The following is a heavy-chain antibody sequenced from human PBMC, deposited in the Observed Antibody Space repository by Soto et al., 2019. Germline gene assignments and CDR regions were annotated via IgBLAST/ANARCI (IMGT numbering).Heavy chain of an antibody. CDR2: IYYSGST. Sequence: QVQLQESGPGLVKPSQTLSLTCTVSGGSISSGGYYWSWIRQHPGKGLEWIGYIYYSGSTYYNPSLKSRVTLSVKTSMILSFLKPKSVSSADPAADYGAEEGGNVGATAANHWGQGTLVTVSS. D-gene: IGHD2-2*01. CDR3: AEEGGNVGATAANH. V-gene: IGHV4-31*03. J-gene: IGHJ5*02. CDR1: GGSISSGGYY.